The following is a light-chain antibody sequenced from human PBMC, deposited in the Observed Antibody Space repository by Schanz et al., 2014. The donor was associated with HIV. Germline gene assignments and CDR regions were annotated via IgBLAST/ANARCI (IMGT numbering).Light chain of an antibody. Sequence: DIQMTQSPSSLSASVGDRVTITCRASQSISSYLNWYQQKPGKAPKLLIYAASSLQSGVPSRFSGSGSGADFTLTISSLQPEDFATYFCQQLDSNGPLTFGGGTKVQIK. CDR2: AAS. CDR1: QSISSY. V-gene: IGKV1-39*01. CDR3: QQLDSNGPLT. J-gene: IGKJ4*01.